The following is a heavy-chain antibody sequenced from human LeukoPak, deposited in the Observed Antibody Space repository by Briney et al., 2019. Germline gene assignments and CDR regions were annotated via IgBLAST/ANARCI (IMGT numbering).Heavy chain of an antibody. D-gene: IGHD6-13*01. CDR2: INHSGST. V-gene: IGHV4-34*01. CDR1: GGSFSGYY. Sequence: SETLSLTCAVYGGSFSGYYWSWIRQPPGKGLEWIGEINHSGSTNYNPSLKSRVTISVDTSKNQFSLKLSSVTAADTAVYCCARGYGARGAGYSSSWYGREHRAEYFQHWGQGTLVTVSS. CDR3: ARGYGARGAGYSSSWYGREHRAEYFQH. J-gene: IGHJ1*01.